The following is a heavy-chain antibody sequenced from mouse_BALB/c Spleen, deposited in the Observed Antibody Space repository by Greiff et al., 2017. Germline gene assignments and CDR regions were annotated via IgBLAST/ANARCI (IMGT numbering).Heavy chain of an antibody. CDR1: GFNIKDTY. J-gene: IGHJ4*01. Sequence: EVQLVESGAELVKPGASVKLSCTASGFNIKDTYMHWVKQRPEQGLEWIGRIDPANGNTKYDPKFQGKATITADTSSNTAYLQLSSLTSEDTAVYYCASGFGYGNYRDYAMDYWGQGTSVTVSS. D-gene: IGHD2-1*01. V-gene: IGHV14-3*02. CDR2: IDPANGNT. CDR3: ASGFGYGNYRDYAMDY.